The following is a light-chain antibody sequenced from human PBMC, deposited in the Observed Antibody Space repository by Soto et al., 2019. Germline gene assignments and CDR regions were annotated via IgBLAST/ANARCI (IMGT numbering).Light chain of an antibody. J-gene: IGLJ2*01. CDR1: SSNIGAGYD. CDR3: QSYDSSLSVVV. CDR2: DNN. Sequence: QSVLTQPPSVSGAPGQRVTISCTGSSSNIGAGYDVHWYQQLPGTAPKLLIYDNNKRPSGVPDRFSGSKSGTSVSLAITGLQAEDEADYCCQSYDSSLSVVVFGGGTQLTVL. V-gene: IGLV1-40*01.